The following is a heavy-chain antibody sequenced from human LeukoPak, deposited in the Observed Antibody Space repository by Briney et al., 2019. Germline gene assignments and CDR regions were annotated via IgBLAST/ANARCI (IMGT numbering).Heavy chain of an antibody. CDR2: IHHSGTT. J-gene: IGHJ4*02. Sequence: ASETLSLTCAVFGGSITTTNWWTWVRQPPGKGLEWIGEIHHSGTTHYNPSLKTRVTISVDNSKNQFSLKLTSMTAADTAVYFCARVFGGANWGQGTLVTVSS. CDR1: GGSITTTNW. CDR3: ARVFGGAN. D-gene: IGHD3-10*02. V-gene: IGHV4-4*02.